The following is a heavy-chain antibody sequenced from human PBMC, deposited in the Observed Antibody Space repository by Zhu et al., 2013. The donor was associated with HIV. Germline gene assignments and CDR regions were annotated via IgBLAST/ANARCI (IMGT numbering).Heavy chain of an antibody. CDR3: ARGPANSSSWQPGGWFDP. CDR1: GYTFSTYY. V-gene: IGHV1-2*02. CDR2: INPNSGGT. Sequence: QVRLVQSGAEVRKPGASVKVSCKASGYTFSTYYMHWVRQAPGQGLEWMGWINPNSGGTNYVQKFQGRVTMTRDTSISTVYMELSRLRSDDTAVYYCARGPANSSSWQPGGWFDPGAREPWSPSPQ. J-gene: IGHJ5*02. D-gene: IGHD6-13*01.